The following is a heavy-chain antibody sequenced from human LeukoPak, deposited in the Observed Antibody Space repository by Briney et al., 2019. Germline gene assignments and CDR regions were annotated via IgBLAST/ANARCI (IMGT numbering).Heavy chain of an antibody. V-gene: IGHV4-30-2*01. D-gene: IGHD1-26*01. Sequence: PSETLSLTCAVSGGSISSGGYSWSWIRQPPGKGLEWIGYIYHSGSTYYNPPLKSRVTISVDRSKNQFSLKLSSVTAADTAVYYCARERSGIGPVDYWGQGTLVTVSS. CDR2: IYHSGST. CDR1: GGSISSGGYS. J-gene: IGHJ4*02. CDR3: ARERSGIGPVDY.